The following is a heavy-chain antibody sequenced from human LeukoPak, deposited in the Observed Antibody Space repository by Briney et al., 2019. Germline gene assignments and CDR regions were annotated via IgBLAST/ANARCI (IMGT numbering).Heavy chain of an antibody. Sequence: PSETLSLTCTVSGVSISSSNSYWGWIRQPPGKGLEWIGSIYYSGNTYYNASLKSQVSISIDTSKNQFSLKLSFVTAADTAVYYCARQKVYKVRGVPFFDLWGRGTLVTVSS. CDR3: ARQKVYKVRGVPFFDL. D-gene: IGHD3-10*01. CDR2: IYYSGNT. CDR1: GVSISSSNSY. J-gene: IGHJ2*01. V-gene: IGHV4-39*01.